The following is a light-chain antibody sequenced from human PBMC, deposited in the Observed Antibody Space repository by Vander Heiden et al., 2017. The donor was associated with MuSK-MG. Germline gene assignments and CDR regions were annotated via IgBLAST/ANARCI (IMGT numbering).Light chain of an antibody. J-gene: IGKJ5*01. CDR1: QNISSY. CDR2: AAS. Sequence: DIQMTQSPSSLSASVGDRVTITCRASQNISSYLNWYQQKPGKAPKLLIYAASRLQSGVPSRFSGSGSGTDFTLTISRLQPEDFATYYCQQRDSTPITFGQGTRLEIK. V-gene: IGKV1-39*01. CDR3: QQRDSTPIT.